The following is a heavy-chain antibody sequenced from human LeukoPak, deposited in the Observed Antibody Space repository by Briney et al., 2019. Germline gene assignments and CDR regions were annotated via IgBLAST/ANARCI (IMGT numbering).Heavy chain of an antibody. Sequence: GGSLRLPCAASGFSFSSYSMSWVRQAPGKRLEWVSSLSRSSTYVYYTASVKGRFAISRDNAKKSLFLEMNSLRAEDTAVYYCARDREASDDFNWFDPWGQGTLVTVPS. J-gene: IGHJ5*02. CDR2: LSRSSTYV. V-gene: IGHV3-21*01. D-gene: IGHD3/OR15-3a*01. CDR3: ARDREASDDFNWFDP. CDR1: GFSFSSYS.